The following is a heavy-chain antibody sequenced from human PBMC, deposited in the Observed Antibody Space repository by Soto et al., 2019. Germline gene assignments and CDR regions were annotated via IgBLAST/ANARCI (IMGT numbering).Heavy chain of an antibody. D-gene: IGHD4-17*01. CDR2: IWFEGSNK. V-gene: IGHV3-33*01. J-gene: IGHJ6*03. Sequence: PGGSLRLSCAAPGFTFSSYVMHWVRQAPGKGLEWVAVIWFEGSNKYYADSVKGRFTISRDNSKNTLYLQMNSLRAEDTAVHYLASGGYGDNPWYMDVWGKGTTITVSS. CDR3: ASGGYGDNPWYMDV. CDR1: GFTFSSYV.